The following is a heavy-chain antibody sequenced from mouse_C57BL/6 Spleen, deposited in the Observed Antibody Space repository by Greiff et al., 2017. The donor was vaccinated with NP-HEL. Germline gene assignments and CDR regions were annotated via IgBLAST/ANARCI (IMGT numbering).Heavy chain of an antibody. J-gene: IGHJ3*01. D-gene: IGHD2-4*01. Sequence: EVMLVESGGGLVKPGGSLKLSCAASGFTFSDYGMHWVRQAPEKRLEWVATISDGGSYTYYPDNVKGRFTISRDNAKNNLYLQMSHLKSEDTAMYYCARDGGGNDYWFAYWGQGTLVTVSA. CDR3: ARDGGGNDYWFAY. V-gene: IGHV5-4*01. CDR1: GFTFSDYG. CDR2: ISDGGSYT.